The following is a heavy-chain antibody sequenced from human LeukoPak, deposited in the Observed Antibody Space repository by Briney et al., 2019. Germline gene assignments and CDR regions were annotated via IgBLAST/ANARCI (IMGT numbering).Heavy chain of an antibody. CDR3: ARQISDYYCYYMDV. V-gene: IGHV4-39*01. D-gene: IGHD3-10*01. Sequence: SETLSLTCTVSGGSISSSNYYWGWIRQAPGKGLEWIGTIYYSGTTYYNPSLESRVTISEDTSKNQFSLTLRSVTAADTAVYYCARQISDYYCYYMDVWGKGTTVTVSS. CDR2: IYYSGTT. CDR1: GGSISSSNYY. J-gene: IGHJ6*03.